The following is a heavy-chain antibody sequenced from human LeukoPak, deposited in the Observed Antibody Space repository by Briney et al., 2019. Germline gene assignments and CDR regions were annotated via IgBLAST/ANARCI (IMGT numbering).Heavy chain of an antibody. CDR1: GYTFTSYH. CDR2: IKPNSGGA. CDR3: AKMGGDWLPPGFYFDY. Sequence: ASVKVSCKASGYTFTSYHMHWVRQAPGQGLEWMGWIKPNSGGANSAQKFLDRVTMTRDTSINTVYMELIRMRSDDTAMYYCAKMGGDWLPPGFYFDYWGEGTLVTASS. D-gene: IGHD1-26*01. J-gene: IGHJ4*02. V-gene: IGHV1-2*02.